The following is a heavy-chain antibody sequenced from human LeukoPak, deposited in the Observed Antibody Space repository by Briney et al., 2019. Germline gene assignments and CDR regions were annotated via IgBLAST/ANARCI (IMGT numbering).Heavy chain of an antibody. CDR3: AREVLEAAAGTSGAFDI. CDR1: GFTFSSYG. Sequence: GGSLRLSCAASGFTFSSYGMHWVRQAIGKGLEWVSAIGTAGDTYYPGSVKGRFTISRENAKNSLYLQMNSLRAGDTAVYYCAREVLEAAAGTSGAFDIWGQGTMVTVSS. J-gene: IGHJ3*02. CDR2: IGTAGDT. V-gene: IGHV3-13*01. D-gene: IGHD6-13*01.